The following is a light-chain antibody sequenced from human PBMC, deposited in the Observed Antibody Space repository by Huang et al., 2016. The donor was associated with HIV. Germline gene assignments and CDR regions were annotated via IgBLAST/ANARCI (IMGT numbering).Light chain of an antibody. CDR3: QHYNGYPLT. CDR1: QDINNY. CDR2: DAS. J-gene: IGKJ5*01. V-gene: IGKV1-33*01. Sequence: DIQMTQSPSSLSASVGDRVTITCQASQDINNYLNWYQQRPGRAPKLLSYDASILDTGVPSRFSGSCSGTDFTFTISSLQPEDVATYYCQHYNGYPLTFGQGTR.